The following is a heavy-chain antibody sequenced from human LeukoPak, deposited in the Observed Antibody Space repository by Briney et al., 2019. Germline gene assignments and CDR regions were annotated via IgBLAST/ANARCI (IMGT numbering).Heavy chain of an antibody. D-gene: IGHD3-3*01. J-gene: IGHJ6*02. CDR1: GFTFSIYS. CDR2: IGSSLDYI. CDR3: ARGGGYYDYYYGMDV. Sequence: GGTLRLSCAASGFTFSIYSMNWVRQAPGKGLEWVSSIGSSLDYIHYADSVKGRFTISRDNAKNSLYLHMNSLRVEDTAVYYCARGGGYYDYYYGMDVWGQGTTVTVSS. V-gene: IGHV3-21*01.